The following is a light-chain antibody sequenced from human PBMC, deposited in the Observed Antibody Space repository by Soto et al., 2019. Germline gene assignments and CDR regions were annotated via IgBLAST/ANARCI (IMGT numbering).Light chain of an antibody. J-gene: IGLJ3*02. Sequence: QSALTQPPSASGTPGQRVTISCSGSSSNIGTNYVYWYQQLPGTAPKLLIYRNNHRPSGVPDRFSGSKSGTSASLAISGLRSEDEADYYCAAWDDSLSGRVFGGGTKLTVL. CDR1: SSNIGTNY. CDR2: RNN. V-gene: IGLV1-47*01. CDR3: AAWDDSLSGRV.